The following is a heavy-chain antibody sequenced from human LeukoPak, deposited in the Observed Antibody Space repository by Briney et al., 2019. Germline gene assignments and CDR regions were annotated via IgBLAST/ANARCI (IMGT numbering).Heavy chain of an antibody. D-gene: IGHD3-22*01. CDR1: GFTFDDYA. CDR2: ISWNSGTI. CDR3: ASQVLYDSSGYGFDP. V-gene: IGHV3-9*01. Sequence: PGGSLRLSCAASGFTFDDYAMHWVRQAPGKGLEWVSGISWNSGTIGYADSVKGRFTISRDNAKNSLYLQMNSLRAEDTAVYYCASQVLYDSSGYGFDPWGQGTLVTVSS. J-gene: IGHJ5*02.